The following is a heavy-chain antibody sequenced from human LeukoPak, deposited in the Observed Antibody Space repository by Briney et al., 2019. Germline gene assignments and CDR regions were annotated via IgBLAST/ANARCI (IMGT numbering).Heavy chain of an antibody. CDR1: GFTFSSYG. Sequence: GGSLRLSCAASGFTFSSYGMHWVRQAPGKGLEWVAVIWYDGSNKYYADSVKGRFTISRDNSKNTLYLQMNSLRAEDTAVYYCAKEQYATVRGVGWFDPWGQGTLVTVSS. J-gene: IGHJ5*02. D-gene: IGHD3-10*01. CDR3: AKEQYATVRGVGWFDP. V-gene: IGHV3-33*06. CDR2: IWYDGSNK.